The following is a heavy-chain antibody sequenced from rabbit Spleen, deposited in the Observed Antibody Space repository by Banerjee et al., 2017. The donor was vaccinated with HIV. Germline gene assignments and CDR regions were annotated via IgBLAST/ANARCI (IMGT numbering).Heavy chain of an antibody. J-gene: IGHJ4*01. CDR2: INVLTGKA. D-gene: IGHD4-1*01. CDR1: GFPFSEKAV. Sequence: QEQLVESGGGLVKPGASLTLTCEASGFPFSEKAVMCWVRQAPGKGLTWIACINVLTGKAVYASWAKGRFTFSRTSSTTVTLQMTSLTAADTATYFCARGVYSSGWGVDLGYFDLWGPGTLVTVS. CDR3: ARGVYSSGWGVDLGYFDL. V-gene: IGHV1S45*01.